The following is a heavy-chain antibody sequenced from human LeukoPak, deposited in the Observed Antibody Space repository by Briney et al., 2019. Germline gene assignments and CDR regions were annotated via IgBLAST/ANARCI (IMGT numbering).Heavy chain of an antibody. CDR3: AKDDRWLQFCC. V-gene: IGHV3-23*01. Sequence: PGGSLRLSCAASGFTLSSYAMTWVRQAPGKGLEWVSAISASGGSAYYADSVKGRFTISRDNSKNTLYLQMNSLRAEDTAVYYCAKDDRWLQFCCWGQGTLVTVSA. J-gene: IGHJ4*02. D-gene: IGHD5-24*01. CDR2: ISASGGSA. CDR1: GFTLSSYA.